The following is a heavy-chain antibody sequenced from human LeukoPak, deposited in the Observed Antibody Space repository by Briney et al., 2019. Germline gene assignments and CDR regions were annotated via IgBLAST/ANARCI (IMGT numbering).Heavy chain of an antibody. CDR3: AKGSSRIAARLTYDY. D-gene: IGHD6-6*01. CDR2: ISGSGGST. CDR1: GFTFSSYA. V-gene: IGHV3-23*01. Sequence: GGALRLSCAASGFTFSSYAMSWVRQAPGKGLEWVSAISGSGGSTYYADSVKGRFTISRDNSKNTLYLQMNSLRAEDTAVYYCAKGSSRIAARLTYDYWGQGTLVTVSS. J-gene: IGHJ4*02.